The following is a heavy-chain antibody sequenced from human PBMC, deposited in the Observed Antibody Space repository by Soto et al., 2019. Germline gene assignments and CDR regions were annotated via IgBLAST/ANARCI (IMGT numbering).Heavy chain of an antibody. V-gene: IGHV1-2*04. D-gene: IGHD3-10*01. J-gene: IGHJ5*02. CDR1: GYTFTGYY. Sequence: QVQLVQSGAEVKKPGASVKVSCKASGYTFTGYYMHWVRQAPGQGLEWMGWINPNSGGTNYAQKFQGWVTMTRDTCISTAYMELSRRRSDDTAVYYCARGLAMVRGVIITRWFEPWGQGTLVTVSS. CDR3: ARGLAMVRGVIITRWFEP. CDR2: INPNSGGT.